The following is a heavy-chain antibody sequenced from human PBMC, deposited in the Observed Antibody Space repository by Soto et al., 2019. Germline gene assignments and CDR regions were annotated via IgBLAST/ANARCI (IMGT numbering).Heavy chain of an antibody. CDR1: GYTFTGYY. J-gene: IGHJ6*02. V-gene: IGHV1-2*02. CDR2: INPNSGGT. Sequence: GASVKVSCKASGYTFTGYYMHWVRQAPGQGLEWMGWINPNSGGTNYAQKFQGRVTMTRDTSISTAYMELSRLRSDGTAVYYCARDFEYYYDSSTWLCYYGMDVWGQGTTVTVSS. D-gene: IGHD3-22*01. CDR3: ARDFEYYYDSSTWLCYYGMDV.